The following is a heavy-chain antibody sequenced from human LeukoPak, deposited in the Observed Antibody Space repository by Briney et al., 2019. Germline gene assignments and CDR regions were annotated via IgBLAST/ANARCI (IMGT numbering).Heavy chain of an antibody. CDR3: ARSGASSSGWPLDY. D-gene: IGHD6-19*01. J-gene: IGHJ4*02. V-gene: IGHV4-38-2*02. Sequence: SETLSLTCTVSGYSISSGYYWGWIRQPPGKGLEWIGNIYHDGSTYYSPSLESRVTISVDTSKNQFSLKVRSVTAADTAVYYCARSGASSSGWPLDYWGQGTLVTVSS. CDR2: IYHDGST. CDR1: GYSISSGYY.